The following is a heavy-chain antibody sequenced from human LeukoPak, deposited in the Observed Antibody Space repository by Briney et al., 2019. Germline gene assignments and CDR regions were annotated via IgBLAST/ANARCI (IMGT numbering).Heavy chain of an antibody. CDR1: GGSISTSSYY. J-gene: IGHJ4*02. CDR2: IYYSGGT. CDR3: ARHRGSSSLFDY. Sequence: PSETLSLTCTVSGGSISTSSYYWGWLRQPPGKGLEWIGSIYYSGGTYYNPSLKSRVTMSVDTSKNQFSLKLSSVTAADTAVYYCARHRGSSSLFDYWGQGTLVTVSS. V-gene: IGHV4-39*01. D-gene: IGHD6-6*01.